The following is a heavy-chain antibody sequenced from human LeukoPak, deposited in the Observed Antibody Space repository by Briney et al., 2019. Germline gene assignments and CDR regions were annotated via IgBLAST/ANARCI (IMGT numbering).Heavy chain of an antibody. CDR3: ERDSIEDYYDTSGYFDY. J-gene: IGHJ4*02. CDR2: ISSSSNYI. D-gene: IGHD3-22*01. CDR1: GFTFRRYN. V-gene: IGHV3-21*01. Sequence: GGSLRLSCAGSGFTFRRYNMNWVRRAPGQGLEWVSSISSSSNYISYADSLKGRFIVSRDNAKNSVDLQMNSLRAEDTAVYYCERDSIEDYYDTSGYFDYWGQGILVTVSS.